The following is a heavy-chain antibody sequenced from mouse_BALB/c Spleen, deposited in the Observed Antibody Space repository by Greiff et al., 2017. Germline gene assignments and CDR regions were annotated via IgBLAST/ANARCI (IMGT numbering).Heavy chain of an antibody. J-gene: IGHJ1*01. D-gene: IGHD2-10*02. CDR3: TRGYGNYGYWYFDV. Sequence: EVKLQESGTVLARPGASVKMSCKASGYTFTSYWMHWVKQRPGQGLEWIGAIYPGNSDTSYNQKFKGKAKLTAVTSTSTAYMELSSLTNEDSAVYYCTRGYGNYGYWYFDVWGAGTTVTVSS. CDR1: GYTFTSYW. CDR2: IYPGNSDT. V-gene: IGHV1-5*01.